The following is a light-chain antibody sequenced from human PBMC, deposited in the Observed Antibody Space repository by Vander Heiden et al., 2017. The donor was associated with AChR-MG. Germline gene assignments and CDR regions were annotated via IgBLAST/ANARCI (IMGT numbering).Light chain of an antibody. CDR2: AVS. J-gene: IGKJ4*01. CDR3: MQTLQLPLT. CDR1: QSLLHSDGKTY. V-gene: IGKV2D-29*02. Sequence: DIVMTQSPLSLSVTPGQPASISCKSSQSLLHSDGKTYLYWYRQKPGQSPQLLISAVSNRFSGVPDRFSGSGSGTNFTLKISRVEAADVGVYYCMQTLQLPLTFGGGTKVGIK.